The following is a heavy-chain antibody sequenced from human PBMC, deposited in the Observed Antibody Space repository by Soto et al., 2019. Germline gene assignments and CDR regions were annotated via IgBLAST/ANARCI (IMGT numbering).Heavy chain of an antibody. V-gene: IGHV5-51*01. CDR2: IYPSDSDT. D-gene: IGHD3-22*01. CDR3: ARSGYLDAFDI. Sequence: GESLKISCKGSGYNFAGYWIAWVRQMPGKGLELMGIIYPSDSDTRYRPSFQGQVTISADKSISSAYLQWSSLRASDTAMYYCARSGYLDAFDIWGEGKMVSV. J-gene: IGHJ3*02. CDR1: GYNFAGYW.